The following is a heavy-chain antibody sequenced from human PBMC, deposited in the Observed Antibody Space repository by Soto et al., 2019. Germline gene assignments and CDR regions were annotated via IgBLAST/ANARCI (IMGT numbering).Heavy chain of an antibody. Sequence: SETLSLTCTVSGGSISSYYRSCIRQPPGKGLEWIGYIYYSGSTNYNPSLKSRVTISVDTSKNQFSLKLSSVTAADTAVYYCARFAPAGIFDYWGQGTLVTVSS. D-gene: IGHD2-2*02. CDR2: IYYSGST. CDR1: GGSISSYY. CDR3: ARFAPAGIFDY. J-gene: IGHJ4*02. V-gene: IGHV4-59*01.